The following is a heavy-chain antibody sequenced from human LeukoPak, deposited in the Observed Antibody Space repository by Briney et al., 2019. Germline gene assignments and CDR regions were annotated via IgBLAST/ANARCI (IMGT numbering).Heavy chain of an antibody. CDR2: ISSSGSTI. CDR3: ARDNGYCSSTSCYNNWFDP. D-gene: IGHD2-2*01. Sequence: GGSLRLSCAASGFTFSSYWMSWVRQAPGKGLEWVSYISSSGSTIYYADSVKGRFTISRDNAKNSLYLQMNSLRAEDTAVYYCARDNGYCSSTSCYNNWFDPWGQGTLVTVSS. CDR1: GFTFSSYW. V-gene: IGHV3-48*04. J-gene: IGHJ5*02.